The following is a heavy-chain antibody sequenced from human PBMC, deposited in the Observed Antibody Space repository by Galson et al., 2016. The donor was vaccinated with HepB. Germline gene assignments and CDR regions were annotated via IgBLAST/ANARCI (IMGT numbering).Heavy chain of an antibody. V-gene: IGHV3-74*01. J-gene: IGHJ5*01. Sequence: SLRLSCAASGFTFSDYWMHWVRQAPGTGLVWVSRIKGDGSVTDYADSVKGRLTISRDNAKNTLYLQMNSLRADDTAVYYCARDRVGSAGGYNWFDSWGQGMLVTVSS. CDR3: ARDRVGSAGGYNWFDS. CDR1: GFTFSDYW. CDR2: IKGDGSVT. D-gene: IGHD2-15*01.